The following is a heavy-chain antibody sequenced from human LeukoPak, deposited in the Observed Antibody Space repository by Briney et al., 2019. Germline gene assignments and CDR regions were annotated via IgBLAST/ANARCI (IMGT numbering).Heavy chain of an antibody. Sequence: GASVNVSCKASGGTFSSYAISWVRQAPGQGLEWMGRIIPIFGTANYAQKFQGRVTITTDESTSTAYMELSSLRSEDTAVYYCAREWELHLFDYWGQGTLVTVSS. J-gene: IGHJ4*02. CDR2: IIPIFGTA. CDR1: GGTFSSYA. CDR3: AREWELHLFDY. V-gene: IGHV1-69*05. D-gene: IGHD1-26*01.